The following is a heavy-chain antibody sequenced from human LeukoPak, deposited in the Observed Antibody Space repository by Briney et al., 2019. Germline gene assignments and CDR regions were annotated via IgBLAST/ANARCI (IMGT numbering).Heavy chain of an antibody. D-gene: IGHD3-22*01. CDR1: GGSISSYY. J-gene: IGHJ4*02. CDR3: ARRGLKYSFDY. Sequence: SETLSLTCTVSGGSISSYYWSWIRQPPGKGLEWIGYIYYSGSTNYNPSLKSRITISVDASKNQFSLKLTSVTAADTAVYYCARRGLKYSFDYWGQGTLVTVSS. V-gene: IGHV4-59*08. CDR2: IYYSGST.